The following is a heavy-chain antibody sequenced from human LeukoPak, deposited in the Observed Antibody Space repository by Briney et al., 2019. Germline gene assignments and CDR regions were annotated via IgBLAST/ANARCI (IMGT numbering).Heavy chain of an antibody. CDR2: ISYDGSNK. J-gene: IGHJ4*02. CDR3: ARSLMGEGFDY. D-gene: IGHD3-10*01. V-gene: IGHV3-30*04. Sequence: GGSLRLSCAASGFTFSSYAMHWVRQAPGKGLEWVAVISYDGSNKYYADSEKGRFTISRDNSKNTLYLQMNSLRAEDTAVYYCARSLMGEGFDYWGQGTLVTVSS. CDR1: GFTFSSYA.